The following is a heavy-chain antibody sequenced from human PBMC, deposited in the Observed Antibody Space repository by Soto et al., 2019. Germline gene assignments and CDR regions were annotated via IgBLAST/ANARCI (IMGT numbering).Heavy chain of an antibody. J-gene: IGHJ6*02. CDR2: IYNGGST. CDR1: GFTVSSNY. Sequence: EVQLVESGGGLVQPGGSLRLSCAASGFTVSSNYMSWVRQAPGKGLEWVSVIYNGGSTYYADSVKGRFTISRDNSKNTLYLQMNSRRAADTAVYYCARDRIPTGMDVWGQGTTVTVSS. V-gene: IGHV3-66*01. CDR3: ARDRIPTGMDV.